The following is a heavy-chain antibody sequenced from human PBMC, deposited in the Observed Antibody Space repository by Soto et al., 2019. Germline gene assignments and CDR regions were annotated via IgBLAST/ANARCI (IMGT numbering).Heavy chain of an antibody. V-gene: IGHV3-23*01. CDR1: GFTFSSYA. J-gene: IGHJ4*02. CDR2: IGGSGGST. Sequence: EVQMLESGGGLVQPGGSLRLSCVASGFTFSSYAMSWVRQAPGKWLEWVSAIGGSGGSTYYADSVKGRFTMSRDNSKNTLYLQINSLRDEDTAVYYCAKRGDMTGTTLDYWGQGTLVTVSS. CDR3: AKRGDMTGTTLDY. D-gene: IGHD1-7*01.